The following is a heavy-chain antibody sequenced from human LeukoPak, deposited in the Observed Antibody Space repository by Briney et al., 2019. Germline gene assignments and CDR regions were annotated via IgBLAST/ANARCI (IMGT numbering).Heavy chain of an antibody. Sequence: GGSLRLSCAASGFTFSSYWMHWVRQAPGKGLEWVSYISSSGNTIYYADSVKGRFTVSRDNAKNSLYLQMNSLRADDTAVYYCASASYSDYGDYWGQGTQVTVSS. CDR3: ASASYSDYGDY. J-gene: IGHJ4*02. D-gene: IGHD4-11*01. CDR1: GFTFSSYW. V-gene: IGHV3-48*04. CDR2: ISSSGNTI.